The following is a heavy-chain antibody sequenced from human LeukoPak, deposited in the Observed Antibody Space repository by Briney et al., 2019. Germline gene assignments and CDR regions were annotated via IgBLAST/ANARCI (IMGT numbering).Heavy chain of an antibody. D-gene: IGHD3-9*01. CDR2: MNPNSGNT. J-gene: IGHJ4*02. V-gene: IGHV1-8*02. CDR1: GYTFTSYD. Sequence: GASVTVSCKASGYTFTSYDINWVRQAPGQGLEWMGWMNPNSGNTGYAQKFQGRVTITRNTSISTAYMELSSLRSEDTAVYYCARDQFDWLEGYFDYWGQGTLVTVSS. CDR3: ARDQFDWLEGYFDY.